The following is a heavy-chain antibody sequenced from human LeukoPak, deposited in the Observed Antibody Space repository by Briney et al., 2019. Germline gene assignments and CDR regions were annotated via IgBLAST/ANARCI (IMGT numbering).Heavy chain of an antibody. Sequence: GGSLRLSCGASGLTFSSYWMSWVRQAPGKGLEWVASIKEDGSEKYYVEYVKGRFIISRDNAKNSLYLQMNSLRAEDTAVYYCARNRIGLAYWGQGTLVTVSS. J-gene: IGHJ4*02. V-gene: IGHV3-7*01. CDR1: GLTFSSYW. CDR2: IKEDGSEK. CDR3: ARNRIGLAY. D-gene: IGHD2/OR15-2a*01.